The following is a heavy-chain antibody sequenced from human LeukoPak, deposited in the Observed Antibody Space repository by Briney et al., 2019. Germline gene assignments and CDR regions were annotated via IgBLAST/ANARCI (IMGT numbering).Heavy chain of an antibody. CDR3: ARASGHYYDSSGYEPWFDP. J-gene: IGHJ5*02. CDR1: GYTFTSYY. D-gene: IGHD3-22*01. Sequence: ASVKVSCKASGYTFTSYYMHWVRQAPGQGLEWMGIINPSGGSTSYAQKFQGRVTMTRDTSTSTVYMELSSLRSEDTAVYYCARASGHYYDSSGYEPWFDPWGQGTLVTVSS. V-gene: IGHV1-46*01. CDR2: INPSGGST.